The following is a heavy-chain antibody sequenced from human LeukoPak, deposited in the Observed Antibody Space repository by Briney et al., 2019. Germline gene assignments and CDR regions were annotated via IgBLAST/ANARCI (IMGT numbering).Heavy chain of an antibody. J-gene: IGHJ4*02. CDR3: ARGSGVTIFGVVMNRYYFDY. D-gene: IGHD3-3*01. Sequence: SETLSLTCAVYGGSFSGYYWSWIRQPPGKGLEWIGEINHSGSTNYNPSLKSRVTISVDTSKNQFSLKRSSVTAADTAVYYCARGSGVTIFGVVMNRYYFDYWGQGTLVTVSS. V-gene: IGHV4-34*01. CDR2: INHSGST. CDR1: GGSFSGYY.